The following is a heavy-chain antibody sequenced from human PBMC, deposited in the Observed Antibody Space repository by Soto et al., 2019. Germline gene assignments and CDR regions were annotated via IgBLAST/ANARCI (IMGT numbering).Heavy chain of an antibody. CDR3: TRHPPPRRYQLLNQGYFDY. V-gene: IGHV3-73*01. D-gene: IGHD2-2*02. CDR1: GFTFSGSA. Sequence: GGSLRLSCAASGFTFSGSAMHWVRQASGKGLEWVGRIRSKANSYATAYAASVKGRFTISRDDSKNTAYLQMNSLKTEDTAVYYCTRHPPPRRYQLLNQGYFDYWGQGTLVTVSS. J-gene: IGHJ4*02. CDR2: IRSKANSYAT.